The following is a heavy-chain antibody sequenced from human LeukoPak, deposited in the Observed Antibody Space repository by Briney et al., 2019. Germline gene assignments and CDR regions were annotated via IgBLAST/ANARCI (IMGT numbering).Heavy chain of an antibody. CDR3: ARGGYGGNYIDY. Sequence: SETLSLTCTVSGGSISSYYWSWIRQPPGKGLEWIGYIYYSGSTNYNPSLKSRVTKSVDTSKNQFSLKLSSVTAADTAVHYCARGGYGGNYIDYWGQGTLVTVSS. J-gene: IGHJ4*02. CDR1: GGSISSYY. CDR2: IYYSGST. V-gene: IGHV4-59*01. D-gene: IGHD4-23*01.